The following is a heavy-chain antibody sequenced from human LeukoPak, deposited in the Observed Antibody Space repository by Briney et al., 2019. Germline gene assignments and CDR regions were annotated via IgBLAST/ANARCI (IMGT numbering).Heavy chain of an antibody. Sequence: SQTLSLTCAISGDSVSSDSVVWNWIRQSPSRGLEWLGRTYYWSKWYSDYAVSVKSRITINPDTSKNQFSLHLNSVTPEDTAVYYCARGRGVTTCWGQGTLVTVSS. D-gene: IGHD4-17*01. CDR1: GDSVSSDSVV. J-gene: IGHJ4*02. CDR2: TYYWSKWYS. V-gene: IGHV6-1*01. CDR3: ARGRGVTTC.